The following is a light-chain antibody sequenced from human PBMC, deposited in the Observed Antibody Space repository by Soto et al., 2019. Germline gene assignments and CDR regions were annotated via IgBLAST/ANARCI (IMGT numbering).Light chain of an antibody. CDR3: AVWDESMNVHV. Sequence: QSALTQPPSASATPGQTVTISCSGSSSNIGTSSVHWYKHLPGTAPKPLIYTNDQRPSGVPDRFSGSKSGTSASLAISGLQSEDEADYYCAVWDESMNVHVFGAGTKVTVL. J-gene: IGLJ1*01. CDR1: SSNIGTSS. CDR2: TND. V-gene: IGLV1-44*01.